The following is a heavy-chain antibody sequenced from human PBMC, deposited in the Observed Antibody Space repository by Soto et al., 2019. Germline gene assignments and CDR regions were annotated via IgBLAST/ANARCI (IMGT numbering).Heavy chain of an antibody. D-gene: IGHD2-2*01. CDR3: AKDIWDIVVVPAAPGADV. V-gene: IGHV3-30*18. Sequence: QVQLVESGGGVVQPGRSLRLSCAASGFTFSSYGMHWVRQAPGKGLEWVAVISYDGSNKYYADSVKGRFTISRDNSKNTLYLQMNSLRAEDTAVYYCAKDIWDIVVVPAAPGADVWGKGTMVTVSS. CDR1: GFTFSSYG. CDR2: ISYDGSNK. J-gene: IGHJ6*04.